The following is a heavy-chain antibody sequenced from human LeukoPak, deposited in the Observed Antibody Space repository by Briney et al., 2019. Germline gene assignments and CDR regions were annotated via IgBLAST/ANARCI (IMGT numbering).Heavy chain of an antibody. D-gene: IGHD1-26*01. J-gene: IGHJ4*02. Sequence: SGTLSLTCAVSGGSISSSNWWSWVRQPPGKGLEWIGEIYHSGSTYYNPSLKSRVTISVDTSKNQFSLKLSSVTAADTAVYYCANRSGGSYSDYWGQGTLVTVSS. CDR3: ANRSGGSYSDY. V-gene: IGHV4-4*02. CDR2: IYHSGST. CDR1: GGSISSSNW.